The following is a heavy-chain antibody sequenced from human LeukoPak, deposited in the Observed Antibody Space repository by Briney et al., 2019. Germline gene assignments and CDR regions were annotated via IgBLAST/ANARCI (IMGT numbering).Heavy chain of an antibody. V-gene: IGHV4-59*01. CDR2: IYYSGST. Sequence: SETLSLTCTVSGGSISSYYWSWIRQPPGKGLEWIGYIYYSGSTNYNPSLKSRVTISVDTSKNQFSLKLSSVTAADTAVYYCARMAYSSSVLYYYYGMDVWGQGTTVTVSS. CDR3: ARMAYSSSVLYYYYGMDV. J-gene: IGHJ6*02. D-gene: IGHD6-6*01. CDR1: GGSISSYY.